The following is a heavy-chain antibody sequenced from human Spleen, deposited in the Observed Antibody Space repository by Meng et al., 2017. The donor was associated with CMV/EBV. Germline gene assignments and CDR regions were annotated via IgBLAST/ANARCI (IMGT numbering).Heavy chain of an antibody. D-gene: IGHD2-2*01. J-gene: IGHJ6*02. CDR2: INPYSGGT. CDR1: GYTFIGYY. Sequence: APVKVSCKASGYTFIGYYMHWVRQAPGQGLEWMGWINPYSGGTNYAQKFQGRVTMSRDTSIITAYMELSRLSSDHTAFYYCARERYLEPAASPDYYYFGMDVWGQGTTVTVSS. CDR3: ARERYLEPAASPDYYYFGMDV. V-gene: IGHV1-2*02.